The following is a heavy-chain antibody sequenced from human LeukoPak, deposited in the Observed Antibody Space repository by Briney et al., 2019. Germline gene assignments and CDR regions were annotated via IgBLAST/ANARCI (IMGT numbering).Heavy chain of an antibody. J-gene: IGHJ3*02. CDR2: INHSGGA. Sequence: SETLSLTCAVYGGSFSPYYWSWIRQSRGKGLEWMGEINHSGGANYNPSLKSRVTISVDSSKNQVSLKMSSVTAVDTAVYYCARDILWALPDAFDIWGQGTRVTVSS. CDR1: GGSFSPYY. CDR3: ARDILWALPDAFDI. D-gene: IGHD2-21*01. V-gene: IGHV4-34*01.